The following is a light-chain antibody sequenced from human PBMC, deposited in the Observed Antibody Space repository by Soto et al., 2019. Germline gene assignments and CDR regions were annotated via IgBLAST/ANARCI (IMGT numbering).Light chain of an antibody. CDR2: GAS. V-gene: IGKV3-15*01. J-gene: IGKJ1*01. Sequence: EIVISLSPATLSVSKGERATLSCRASQSVSSNLAWYQQKPGQAPRLLIYGASTRATGIPARFSGSGSGTEFTLTISSLQSEDFAVYYCQQYNNWPRTFGQGTKVDI. CDR1: QSVSSN. CDR3: QQYNNWPRT.